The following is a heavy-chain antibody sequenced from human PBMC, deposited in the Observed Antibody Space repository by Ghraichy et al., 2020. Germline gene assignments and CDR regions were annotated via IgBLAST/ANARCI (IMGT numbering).Heavy chain of an antibody. D-gene: IGHD2-8*01. Sequence: SETLSLTCTVSGGSISSSSYYWGWIRQPPGKGLEWIGSIYYSGSTYYNPSLKSRVTISVDTSKNQFSLKLSSVTAADTAVYYCARGGYCTNCVCYTSGWYFDLWGRGTLVTVSS. CDR2: IYYSGST. V-gene: IGHV4-39*07. CDR3: ARGGYCTNCVCYTSGWYFDL. CDR1: GGSISSSSYY. J-gene: IGHJ2*01.